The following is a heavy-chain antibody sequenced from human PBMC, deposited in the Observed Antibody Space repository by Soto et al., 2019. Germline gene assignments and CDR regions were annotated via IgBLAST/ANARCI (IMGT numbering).Heavy chain of an antibody. CDR3: AKQIPPHSSGWPDAFHL. CDR2: ISYDGSNK. D-gene: IGHD6-19*01. CDR1: GFTFSNYG. Sequence: QVQLVESGGGVVQPGRSLRLSCAASGFTFSNYGMHWVRQAPGKGLEWVAVISYDGSNKYYADSVKGRFTISRDNSKNTLFLQMNSLRAEDTAVYYCAKQIPPHSSGWPDAFHLWGQGTPVTVSS. J-gene: IGHJ3*01. V-gene: IGHV3-30*18.